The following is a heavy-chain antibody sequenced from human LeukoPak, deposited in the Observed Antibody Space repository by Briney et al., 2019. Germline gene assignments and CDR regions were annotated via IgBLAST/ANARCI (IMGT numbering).Heavy chain of an antibody. CDR1: GYTFTSYG. V-gene: IGHV1-18*01. D-gene: IGHD6-19*01. J-gene: IGHJ4*02. CDR2: ISAYNGNT. Sequence: ASVKVSCKASGYTFTSYGISWVRQAPGQGLEWMGWISAYNGNTNYAQKFQGRVTMTRDTSISTAYMELSRLRSDDTAVYYCARGERRIAVAGTIGYWGQGTLVTVSS. CDR3: ARGERRIAVAGTIGY.